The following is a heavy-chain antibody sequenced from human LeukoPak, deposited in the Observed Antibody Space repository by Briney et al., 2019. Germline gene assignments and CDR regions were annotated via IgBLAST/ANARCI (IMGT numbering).Heavy chain of an antibody. J-gene: IGHJ4*02. CDR3: AKGLGLGELSGFDY. D-gene: IGHD3-16*02. CDR1: GFTFSSYA. V-gene: IGHV3-23*01. Sequence: PGGALRLSCAASGFTFSSYAMSWVRQAPGRGLEWVSAISGSGGSTYYADSVKGRFTISRDNSKNTLYLQMNSPRAEDTAVYYCAKGLGLGELSGFDYWGQGTLVTVSS. CDR2: ISGSGGST.